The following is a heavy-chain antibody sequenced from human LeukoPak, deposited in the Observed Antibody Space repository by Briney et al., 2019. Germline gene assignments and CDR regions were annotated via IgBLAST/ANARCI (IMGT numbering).Heavy chain of an antibody. CDR3: VRNLVSRQEVYEP. Sequence: ASVTVSCTASGYTFTAYYIHWGWQAPGQGLEWIGWFNLNTGGTLSAHKFQDRVTITTYAAISTANMELNKLRAYDPAADYYVRNLVSRQEVYEPWGQGTLVTVSS. J-gene: IGHJ5*02. CDR1: GYTFTAYY. D-gene: IGHD1-26*01. CDR2: FNLNTGGT. V-gene: IGHV1-2*07.